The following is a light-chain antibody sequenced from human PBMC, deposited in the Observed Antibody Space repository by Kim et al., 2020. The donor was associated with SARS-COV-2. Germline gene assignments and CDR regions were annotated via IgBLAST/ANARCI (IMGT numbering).Light chain of an antibody. V-gene: IGKV3-15*01. Sequence: EIVMTQSPATLSLSPGERATLSCRASQSVNSNLAWYQQKPGQAPRLLIYGASARATGIPARFSGSGSGTEFTLTISSLQSEDFAIYYCQQYDQRPPVTFGQGTRLEIK. CDR1: QSVNSN. CDR3: QQYDQRPPVT. J-gene: IGKJ5*01. CDR2: GAS.